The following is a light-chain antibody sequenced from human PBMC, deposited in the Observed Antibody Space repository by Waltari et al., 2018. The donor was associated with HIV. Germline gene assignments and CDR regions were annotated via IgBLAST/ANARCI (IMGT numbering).Light chain of an antibody. Sequence: EIVMTQSPATLSVSAGERATLSCRASQNIGGNLAWYQQRHGQPPRLLVYGASSREPGIPARFSGRGSGTEFTLTISRLESDDSAVYYCQQYLDWPPWTFGQGTKV. CDR3: QQYLDWPPWT. V-gene: IGKV3D-15*01. CDR2: GAS. CDR1: QNIGGN. J-gene: IGKJ1*01.